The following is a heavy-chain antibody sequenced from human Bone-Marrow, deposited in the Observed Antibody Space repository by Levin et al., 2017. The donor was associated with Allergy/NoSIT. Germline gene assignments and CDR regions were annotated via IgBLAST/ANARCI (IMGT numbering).Heavy chain of an antibody. CDR1: FFSLLLLPSS. D-gene: IGHD5-12*01. J-gene: IGHJ4*02. V-gene: IGHV4-39*01. Sequence: PSETLSLPFPFSFFSLLLLPSSFFFLLPPPVNLLEWIGSIYYTGSTYYNPSLKSRLTISVNTSKNQFSLKLSSVTAADTAVYYCARQLYSGYDFFGSYFDYWGQGTLVTVSS. CDR3: ARQLYSGYDFFGSYFDY. CDR2: IYYTGST.